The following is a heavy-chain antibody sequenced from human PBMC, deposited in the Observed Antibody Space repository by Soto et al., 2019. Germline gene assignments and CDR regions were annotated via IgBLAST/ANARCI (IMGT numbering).Heavy chain of an antibody. J-gene: IGHJ4*02. Sequence: SETLSLTCTVSGGSISSDDYYWTWIRQPPGKGLEWIGYIYYSGSTYYNPSLKSRLTISLDTSKNQFSLKLSSVSAADTAVYYCARDRSNSPDYFDYWGQGTLVTVSS. CDR2: IYYSGST. D-gene: IGHD6-6*01. V-gene: IGHV4-30-4*01. CDR1: GGSISSDDYY. CDR3: ARDRSNSPDYFDY.